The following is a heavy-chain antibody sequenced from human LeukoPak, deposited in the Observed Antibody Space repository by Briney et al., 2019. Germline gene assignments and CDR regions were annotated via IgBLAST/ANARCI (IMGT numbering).Heavy chain of an antibody. J-gene: IGHJ4*02. D-gene: IGHD1-7*01. CDR3: ARGLTGTTADY. V-gene: IGHV3-21*01. CDR2: ISSSSSYI. Sequence: GGSLRLSXAASGFTFSSHSMNWVRQAPGKGLEWVSSISSSSSYIYYADSVRGRFTISRDNAKNSLYLQMNSLRAEDTAVYYCARGLTGTTADYWGQGTLVTVSS. CDR1: GFTFSSHS.